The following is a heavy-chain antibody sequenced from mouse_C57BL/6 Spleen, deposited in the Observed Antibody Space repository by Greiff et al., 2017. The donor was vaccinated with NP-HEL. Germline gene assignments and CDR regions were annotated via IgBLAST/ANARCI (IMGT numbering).Heavy chain of an antibody. J-gene: IGHJ2*01. CDR3: ARSGGSSYGDY. Sequence: VQLKESGAELARPGASVKLSCKASGYTFTSYGISWVKQRTGQGLEWIGEIYPRSGNTYYNEKFKGKATLTADKSSSTAYMELRSLTSEDSAVYFCARSGGSSYGDYWGQGTTLTVSS. V-gene: IGHV1-81*01. CDR2: IYPRSGNT. D-gene: IGHD1-1*01. CDR1: GYTFTSYG.